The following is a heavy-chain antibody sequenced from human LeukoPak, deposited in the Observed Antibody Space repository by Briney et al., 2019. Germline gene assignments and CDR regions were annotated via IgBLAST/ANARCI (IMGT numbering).Heavy chain of an antibody. J-gene: IGHJ4*01. CDR1: GGPFSDYC. CDR3: ARGSDYSWGG. V-gene: IGHV4-34*01. D-gene: IGHD3-3*01. Sequence: SETLSLTCAVYGGPFSDYCWSWIRQPPGKGFEWIAEVHHTGRTIYSPSFARRVTISPDTSTNQVSLKLTSVTAADTAVYYCARGSDYSWGGWGQGTLVTVSS. CDR2: VHHTGRT.